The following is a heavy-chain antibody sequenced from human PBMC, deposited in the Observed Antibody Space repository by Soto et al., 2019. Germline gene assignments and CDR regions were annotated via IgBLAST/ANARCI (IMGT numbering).Heavy chain of an antibody. CDR1: GYTFTSYA. D-gene: IGHD3-22*01. CDR3: ARDRNYYDSSGSVDYYYGMDV. J-gene: IGHJ6*02. V-gene: IGHV1-3*01. CDR2: INAGSGNT. Sequence: GASVKVSCKASGYTFTSYAMHWVRQAPGQRLEWMGWINAGSGNTKYSQKFQGRVTITRDTSASTAYMELSSLRSEDTAVYYCARDRNYYDSSGSVDYYYGMDVWGQGTTVTVSS.